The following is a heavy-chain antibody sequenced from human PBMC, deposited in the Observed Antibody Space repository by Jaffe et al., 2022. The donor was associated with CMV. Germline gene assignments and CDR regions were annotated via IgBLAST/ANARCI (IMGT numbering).Heavy chain of an antibody. Sequence: EVQLVESGEGLVQPGGSLRLSCAASGFTFSSYAMHWVRQAPGKGLEYVSAISSNGGSTYYADSVKGRFTISRDNSKNTLYLQMGSLRAEDMAVYYCARAIDTATGGVDYWGQGTLVTVSS. D-gene: IGHD5-18*01. J-gene: IGHJ4*02. CDR2: ISSNGGST. CDR3: ARAIDTATGGVDY. V-gene: IGHV3-64*02. CDR1: GFTFSSYA.